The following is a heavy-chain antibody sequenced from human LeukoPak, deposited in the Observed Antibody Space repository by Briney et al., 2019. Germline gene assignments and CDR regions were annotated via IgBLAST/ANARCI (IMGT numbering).Heavy chain of an antibody. CDR3: AKLRRVVVPAAAIS. V-gene: IGHV3-23*01. CDR1: GFTFSSYA. J-gene: IGHJ4*02. Sequence: WGSLRLSCAASGFTFSSYAMSWVRQAPGKGLEWVSAISGSGGSTYYADSVKGRFTISRDNSKNTLYLQMNSLRAEDTAVYYCAKLRRVVVPAAAISWGQGTLVTVSS. D-gene: IGHD2-2*01. CDR2: ISGSGGST.